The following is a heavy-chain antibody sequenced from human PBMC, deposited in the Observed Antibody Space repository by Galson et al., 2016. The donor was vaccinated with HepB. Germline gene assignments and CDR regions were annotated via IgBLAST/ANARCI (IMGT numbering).Heavy chain of an antibody. D-gene: IGHD1-26*01. Sequence: SLRLSGAASGITFSDYHMHWVRQAPGKGLEWVALISYDGSNKYYADSVKGRFTISRDNSKNTLYLNMSSLRPAATAVYYCAASGSYLAADYWGQQTLVTVSS. CDR2: ISYDGSNK. J-gene: IGHJ4*02. CDR1: GITFSDYH. CDR3: AASGSYLAADY. V-gene: IGHV3-30-3*01.